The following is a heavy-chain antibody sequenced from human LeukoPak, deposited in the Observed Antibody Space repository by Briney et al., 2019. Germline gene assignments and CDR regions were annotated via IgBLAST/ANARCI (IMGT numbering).Heavy chain of an antibody. V-gene: IGHV4-31*03. CDR2: IYYSGST. Sequence: SETLSLTCTVSGGSISSGGYYWSWIRQHPGKGLEWIGYIYYSGSTYYNPSLKSRVTISVDTSKNQFSLRLSSVSAADTAVYYCARGGGDVYNVFDYWGQGTLVTVSS. D-gene: IGHD5-24*01. J-gene: IGHJ4*02. CDR3: ARGGGDVYNVFDY. CDR1: GGSISSGGYY.